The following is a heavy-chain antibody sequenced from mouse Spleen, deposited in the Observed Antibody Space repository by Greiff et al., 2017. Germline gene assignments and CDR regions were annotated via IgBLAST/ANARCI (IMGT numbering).Heavy chain of an antibody. Sequence: LEESGASVKMSCKASGYTFTDYNMHWVKQSHGKSLEWIGYINPNNGGTSYNQKFKGKATLTVNKSASTAYMELRSLTSEDSAVYYCTVPFAYWGQGTLVTVSA. V-gene: IGHV1-22*01. D-gene: IGHD1-1*01. CDR1: GYTFTDYN. J-gene: IGHJ3*01. CDR3: TVPFAY. CDR2: INPNNGGT.